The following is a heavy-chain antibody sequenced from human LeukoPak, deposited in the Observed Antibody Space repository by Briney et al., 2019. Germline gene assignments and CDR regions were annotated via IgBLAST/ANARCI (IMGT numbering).Heavy chain of an antibody. CDR3: ATSPYCGGDCRTLYYFDY. Sequence: GGSLRLSCAASGFTFSSYSMNWVRQAPGKGLEWVSSISSRSSYIYYADSVKGRFTISRDSAKNSLYLQMNSLRAEDTAVYYCATSPYCGGDCRTLYYFDYWGQGTLVTVSS. CDR1: GFTFSSYS. V-gene: IGHV3-21*01. J-gene: IGHJ4*02. D-gene: IGHD2-21*02. CDR2: ISSRSSYI.